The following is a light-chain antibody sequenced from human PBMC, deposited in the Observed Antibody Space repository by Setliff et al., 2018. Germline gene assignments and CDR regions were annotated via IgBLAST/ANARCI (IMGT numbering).Light chain of an antibody. CDR1: SSDVGGYNF. J-gene: IGLJ1*01. V-gene: IGLV2-11*01. CDR2: EVS. CDR3: SSYAGNYHEV. Sequence: QSVLTQPRSVSGSPGQSVTISCTGTSSDVGGYNFVSWYQQHPGKAPQLIIFEVSRRPSGVPDRFSGSKSDNTASLTVSGLQADDEADYYCSSYAGNYHEVFGTGTKVTVL.